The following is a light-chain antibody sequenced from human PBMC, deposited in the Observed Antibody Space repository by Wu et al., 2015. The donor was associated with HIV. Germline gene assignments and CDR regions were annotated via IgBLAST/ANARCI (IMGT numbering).Light chain of an antibody. Sequence: IQLTQSPSSLSASIGDRVTITCRASQDIATYLAWYQQIPGKAPRVLIYDASTLQTGVSSRFSGSGSGAEFTLSISGLQREDFAVYYCQQLNSFPLTFGHGDHDWEIK. CDR3: QQLNSFPLT. J-gene: IGKJ5*01. V-gene: IGKV1-9*01. CDR2: DAS. CDR1: QDIATY.